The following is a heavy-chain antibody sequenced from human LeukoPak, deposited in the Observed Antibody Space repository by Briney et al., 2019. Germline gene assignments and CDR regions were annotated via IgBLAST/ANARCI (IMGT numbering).Heavy chain of an antibody. CDR1: GFSLSRYW. V-gene: IGHV3-7*05. D-gene: IGHD3-10*01. Sequence: PGGSLRLSCVVSGFSLSRYWMSGVRQAPGKGLEWVANIKPDGSQIYYVDSVKGRFTISRDNAKNSLNLQMSSLRAEDTAVYYCVRDGMGVIKAFDIWGQGTMVTVTS. CDR3: VRDGMGVIKAFDI. CDR2: IKPDGSQI. J-gene: IGHJ3*02.